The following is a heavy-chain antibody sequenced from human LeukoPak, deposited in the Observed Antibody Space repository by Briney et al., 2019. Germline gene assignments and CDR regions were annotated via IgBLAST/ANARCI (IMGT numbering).Heavy chain of an antibody. D-gene: IGHD6-19*01. CDR2: IYYSGGT. Sequence: SETLSLTCTVSGGSISSYYWSWIRQPPGKGLEWIGYIYYSGGTNYNPSLKSRVTISVDTSKNQFSLKLSSVTAADTAVYYCARSRKPGWDWFDPWGQGTLVTVSS. CDR1: GGSISSYY. CDR3: ARSRKPGWDWFDP. V-gene: IGHV4-59*01. J-gene: IGHJ5*02.